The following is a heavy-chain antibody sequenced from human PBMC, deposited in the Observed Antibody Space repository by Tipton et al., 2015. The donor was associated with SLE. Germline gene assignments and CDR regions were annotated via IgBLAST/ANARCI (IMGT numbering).Heavy chain of an antibody. CDR1: GGSISSYY. CDR2: SFYSGST. J-gene: IGHJ5*02. CDR3: ARGILTGYYPNQFDP. Sequence: TLSLTCAVSGGSISSYYWSWTRQPPGKGLEWIGYSFYSGSTNSNPSLKSRVTLSLDTSKNQFSLRLSSVTAADTAVYYCARGILTGYYPNQFDPWGQGILVTVSS. V-gene: IGHV4-59*01. D-gene: IGHD3-9*01.